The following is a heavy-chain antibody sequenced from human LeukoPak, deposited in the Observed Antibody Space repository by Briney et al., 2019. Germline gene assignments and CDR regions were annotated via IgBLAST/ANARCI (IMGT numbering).Heavy chain of an antibody. V-gene: IGHV1-24*01. Sequence: ASVRVSCKVSGYTLTELSTHWVRQAPGKGLEWMGGFDPEDGERIYAQKFQDRVTMTEDTSTDTAYMELRSLRSEDTAMYYCATALRLEALDLWGHGTMVTVSS. CDR2: FDPEDGER. J-gene: IGHJ3*01. D-gene: IGHD3-16*01. CDR3: ATALRLEALDL. CDR1: GYTLTELS.